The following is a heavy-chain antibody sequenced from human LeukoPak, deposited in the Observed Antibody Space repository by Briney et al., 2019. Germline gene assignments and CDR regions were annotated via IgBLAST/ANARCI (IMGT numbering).Heavy chain of an antibody. CDR1: GFTFSSYW. D-gene: IGHD1-26*01. V-gene: IGHV3-74*01. CDR3: ASDMGATCRRCFDN. CDR2: INTDGSST. J-gene: IGHJ4*02. Sequence: GGSLRLSCAASGFTFSSYWMHWVRHAPGKGLVWVSRINTDGSSTSYADSVKGRFTVSRDNSKNTLYLQMSSLRVEDTAVYYCASDMGATCRRCFDNWGQGTRVSVSS.